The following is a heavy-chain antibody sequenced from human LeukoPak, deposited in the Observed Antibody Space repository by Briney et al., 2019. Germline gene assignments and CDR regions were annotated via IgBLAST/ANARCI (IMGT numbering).Heavy chain of an antibody. D-gene: IGHD1-26*01. V-gene: IGHV5-51*01. CDR2: IYPVNSDT. CDR3: ARSGTYYNWFDT. Sequence: GESLKISCKGSGYSFTGYWIGWVRQMPGKELEWMGSIYPVNSDTRYSPSFQGQVTMSVDKSISTAYLQWNSLKVSDTAMYYCARSGTYYNWFDTWGQGTLVTVSS. J-gene: IGHJ5*02. CDR1: GYSFTGYW.